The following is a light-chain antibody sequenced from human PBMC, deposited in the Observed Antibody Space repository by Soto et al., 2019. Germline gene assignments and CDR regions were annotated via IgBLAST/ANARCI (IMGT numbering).Light chain of an antibody. Sequence: EIVLTQSPGPLSLSPGERATLSFRASQSVSSSYLAWYQQKPGQAPRLLVYGVSSRATGIPDRFSGSGSGTYFTLTISRLEPEDFAVYYCQHYVTSPPLTFGEGTRLEIK. CDR1: QSVSSSY. CDR2: GVS. CDR3: QHYVTSPPLT. V-gene: IGKV3-20*01. J-gene: IGKJ5*01.